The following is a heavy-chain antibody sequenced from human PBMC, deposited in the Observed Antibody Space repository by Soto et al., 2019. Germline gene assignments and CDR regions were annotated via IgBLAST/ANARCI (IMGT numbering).Heavy chain of an antibody. V-gene: IGHV4-59*11. Sequence: SETLSLTCSVSGDSLKNHYWAWIRHSPGKGLEWIGNIYDSGSTNYSPGLKSRVSMPVDTSKNLFSLKMNSVTAADTAVYYCARSSMVPVYYLDFWGQGTVVT. J-gene: IGHJ4*02. CDR1: GDSLKNHY. CDR3: ARSSMVPVYYLDF. CDR2: IYDSGST. D-gene: IGHD3-10*01.